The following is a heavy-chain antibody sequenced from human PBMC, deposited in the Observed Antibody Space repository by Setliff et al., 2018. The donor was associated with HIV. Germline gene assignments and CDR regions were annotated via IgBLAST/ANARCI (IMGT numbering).Heavy chain of an antibody. CDR3: AYSAVGVRPHYFDSWGQGTMVTVSSGKTGYGTFDI. V-gene: IGHV3-23*01. Sequence: GESLKISCAASGFTFSSNAMSWVRQAPGKGLEWVSGMTNNGGTTYYAESVKGRFTISRDSSRDTLYLQMNSLRVEDTALYYCAYSAVGVRPHYFDSWGQGTMVTVSSGKTGYGTFDIWGQGTVVTVSS. D-gene: IGHD3-9*01. CDR1: GFTFSSNA. J-gene: IGHJ3*02. CDR2: MTNNGGTT.